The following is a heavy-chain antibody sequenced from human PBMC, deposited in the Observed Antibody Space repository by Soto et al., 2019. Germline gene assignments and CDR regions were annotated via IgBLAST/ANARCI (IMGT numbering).Heavy chain of an antibody. CDR1: GFSFNEAW. CDR2: IKTSAGGGAT. D-gene: IGHD2-15*01. Sequence: EVQLVESAGGLVKPGGSLRLSCVASGFSFNEAWMNWVRQAPGEGLEWVGRIKTSAGGGATDYAAPVQGRFTISRDDSKTALYLHMNSLRTEDTAIYYCTTGSVEGIWGKGTTVTVSS. CDR3: TTGSVEGI. J-gene: IGHJ6*04. V-gene: IGHV3-15*07.